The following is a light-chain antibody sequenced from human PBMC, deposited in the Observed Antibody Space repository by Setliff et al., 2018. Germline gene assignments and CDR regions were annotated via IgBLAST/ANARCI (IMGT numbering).Light chain of an antibody. Sequence: QSVLTQPRSVSGSPGRSVTISCTGTSSDVGAYNYVSWYQRHPGKVPKLMIYDVRKRPSGVPDRFSGSKSGNTASLTISGLQAEDEADYYCCSYTGFSYVFGSGTKVTVL. J-gene: IGLJ1*01. V-gene: IGLV2-11*01. CDR1: SSDVGAYNY. CDR2: DVR. CDR3: CSYTGFSYV.